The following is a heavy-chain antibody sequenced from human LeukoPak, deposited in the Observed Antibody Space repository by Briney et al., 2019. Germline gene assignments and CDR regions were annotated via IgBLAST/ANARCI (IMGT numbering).Heavy chain of an antibody. D-gene: IGHD2-2*01. Sequence: ASVKVSCKASGYTFTSYAMHWVRQAPGQRLEWMGWINAGNGNTKYSQKFQGRVTITRDTSASTAYMELSSLRSEDTAVYYCARVSYLPYYYYYYGMDVWGQGTTVTVSS. CDR1: GYTFTSYA. CDR3: ARVSYLPYYYYYYGMDV. J-gene: IGHJ6*02. CDR2: INAGNGNT. V-gene: IGHV1-3*01.